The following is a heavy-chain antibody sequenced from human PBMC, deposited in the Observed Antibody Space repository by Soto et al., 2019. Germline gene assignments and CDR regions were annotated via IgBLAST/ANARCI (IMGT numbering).Heavy chain of an antibody. CDR3: ARVGPRNYYDSSGYYYYLDY. CDR1: GGSISSYY. J-gene: IGHJ4*02. CDR2: IYYTGST. Sequence: PSETLSLTCTVSGGSISSYYWSWIRQPPGKGLDWIGYIYYTGSTNYNPSLKSRVTISVDTSKNQFSLKLSSVTAADTAVYYCARVGPRNYYDSSGYYYYLDYWGQGTLVTVSS. D-gene: IGHD3-22*01. V-gene: IGHV4-59*12.